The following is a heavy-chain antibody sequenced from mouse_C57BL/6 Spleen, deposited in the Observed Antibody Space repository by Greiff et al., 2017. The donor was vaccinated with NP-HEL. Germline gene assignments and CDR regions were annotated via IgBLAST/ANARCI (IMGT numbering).Heavy chain of an antibody. CDR2: LYPCSLDT. J-gene: IGHJ3*01. Sequence: VQLQQSGPELVHPGASVKISCKSSFYSFRRSWLPCLPPRPFQVLSCIFRLYPCSLDTNYNGKFKGKATLTADKSSSTAYMQLSSLTSEDSAVYFCAREGYGKGPWFAYWGQGTLVTVSA. CDR3: AREGYGKGPWFAY. D-gene: IGHD2-1*01. V-gene: IGHV1-82*01. CDR1: FYSFRRSW.